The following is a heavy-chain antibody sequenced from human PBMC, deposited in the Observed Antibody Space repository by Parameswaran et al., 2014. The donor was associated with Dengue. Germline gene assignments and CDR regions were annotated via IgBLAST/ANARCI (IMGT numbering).Heavy chain of an antibody. Sequence: ASETLSLTCSVSGGSISSSNWWSWVRQPPGKGLEWLGEIYLSGSTNYNPSPKSRVTMSVDKSMTQFSLRLTSVTAADTAVYYCARDLYRAGHYYYGMDVWGQGTTVTVSS. D-gene: IGHD2-2*02. CDR2: IYLSGST. CDR3: ARDLYRAGHYYYGMDV. V-gene: IGHV4-4*02. J-gene: IGHJ6*02. CDR1: GGSISSSNW.